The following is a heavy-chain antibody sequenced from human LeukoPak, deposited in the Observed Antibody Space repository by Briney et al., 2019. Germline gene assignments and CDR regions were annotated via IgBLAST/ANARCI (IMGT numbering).Heavy chain of an antibody. CDR1: GGSISSNY. Sequence: PSETLSLTCTVPGGSISSNYWNWIRQPPGKGLEWMGYIYYTGSTSYNPSLKNRVTISADTSKNQFSLRLTSVTAADTAVYYCARGLIVVANTGTFDFWGQGTMVTVSS. D-gene: IGHD3-22*01. J-gene: IGHJ3*01. CDR3: ARGLIVVANTGTFDF. CDR2: IYYTGST. V-gene: IGHV4-59*01.